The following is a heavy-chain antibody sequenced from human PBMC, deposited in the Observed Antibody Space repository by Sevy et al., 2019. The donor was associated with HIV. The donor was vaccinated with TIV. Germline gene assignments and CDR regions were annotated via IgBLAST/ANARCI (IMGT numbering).Heavy chain of an antibody. CDR3: ARDYSIFGVVIIEDYHYYGMDV. J-gene: IGHJ6*02. V-gene: IGHV3-21*01. CDR2: ISSSSSYI. CDR1: GFTFSSYS. D-gene: IGHD3-3*01. Sequence: GESLKISCAASGFTFSSYSMNWVRQAPGKGLEWVSSISSSSSYIYYADSVKGRFTISRDNAKNSLYLQMNSLRAEDTAVYYCARDYSIFGVVIIEDYHYYGMDVRGQGTTVTVSS.